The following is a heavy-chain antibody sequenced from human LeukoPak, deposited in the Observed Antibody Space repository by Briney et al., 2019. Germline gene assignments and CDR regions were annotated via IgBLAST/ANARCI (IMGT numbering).Heavy chain of an antibody. D-gene: IGHD6-13*01. J-gene: IGHJ4*02. Sequence: SETLSLTCTVSGGSISNFYWSWIRQPAGQALEWIGRIYTSGSTNYNPSLKSRVTMSVDTSKNQFSLKLSSVTAADTAVYYCARETAGAGTARPFDYWGQGTLVTVSS. CDR3: ARETAGAGTARPFDY. CDR2: IYTSGST. V-gene: IGHV4-4*07. CDR1: GGSISNFY.